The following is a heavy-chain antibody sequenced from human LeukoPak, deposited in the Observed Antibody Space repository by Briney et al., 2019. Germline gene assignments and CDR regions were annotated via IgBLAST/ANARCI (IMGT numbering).Heavy chain of an antibody. Sequence: PSETLSLTCAVYGGSFSGYYWSWIRQPPGKGLEWIGEINHSGSTNYNPSLKSRVTISVDTSKNQFSLKLSSVTAADTAVYYCAREGWELQGGYYYYYYMDVWGKGTTVTISS. V-gene: IGHV4-34*01. J-gene: IGHJ6*03. D-gene: IGHD1-26*01. CDR2: INHSGST. CDR1: GGSFSGYY. CDR3: AREGWELQGGYYYYYYMDV.